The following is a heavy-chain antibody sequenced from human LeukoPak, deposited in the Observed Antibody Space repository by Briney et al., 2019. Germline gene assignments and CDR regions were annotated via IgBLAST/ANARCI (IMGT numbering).Heavy chain of an antibody. CDR2: VYSGAY. V-gene: IGHV4-4*09. Sequence: PSETLSLTCTVSGASITNYFWGWIRQPPGKGLQWIGYVYSGAYYYNPSLVSRLTVSVDTAKNQFSLGLRSVTAADTAVYYCARLRPRTNYDFSSGYYAFDYWGQGTLVTASS. CDR3: ARLRPRTNYDFSSGYYAFDY. D-gene: IGHD3-3*01. CDR1: GASITNYF. J-gene: IGHJ4*02.